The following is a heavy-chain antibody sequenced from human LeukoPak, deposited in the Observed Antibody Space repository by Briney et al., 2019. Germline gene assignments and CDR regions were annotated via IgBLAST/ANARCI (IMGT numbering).Heavy chain of an antibody. CDR1: GFTFSSYW. CDR3: ASFRWRANWFDP. V-gene: IGHV3-74*01. D-gene: IGHD1-1*01. Sequence: QAGGSLRLSCAASGFTFSSYWMHWVRQAPGKGLVWVSRINTDGSSTSYADSVKGRFTISRDNAKNTLYLQMNSLRAEDTAVYYCASFRWRANWFDPWGQGTLVTVSS. CDR2: INTDGSST. J-gene: IGHJ5*02.